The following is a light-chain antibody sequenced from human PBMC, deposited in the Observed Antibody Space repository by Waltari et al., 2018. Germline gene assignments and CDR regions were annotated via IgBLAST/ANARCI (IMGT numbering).Light chain of an antibody. V-gene: IGLV2-23*02. CDR1: NSDIENFHL. J-gene: IGLJ3*02. CDR3: CSYSGSSRLV. Sequence: QSALTQPPSVSGPPGQSLPISCTGTNSDIENFHLVSWYQQHPGKAPKLIIYEVTKRPSGLPNRFSGSRSGNMASLTISDLQADDEADYYCCSYSGSSRLVFGGGTKLTVL. CDR2: EVT.